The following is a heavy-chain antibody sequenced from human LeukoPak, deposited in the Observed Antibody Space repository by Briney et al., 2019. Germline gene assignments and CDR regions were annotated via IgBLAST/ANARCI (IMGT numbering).Heavy chain of an antibody. CDR3: ALAMGYGGLDY. CDR1: GFTFSSYG. D-gene: IGHD4-23*01. CDR2: ISYDGSNK. V-gene: IGHV3-30*03. J-gene: IGHJ4*02. Sequence: PGRSLRLSCAASGFTFSSYGMHWVRQAPGKGLEWVAVISYDGSNKYYADSVKGRFTISRDNSKNTLYLQMNSLRAEDTAVYYCALAMGYGGLDYWGQGTLVTVSS.